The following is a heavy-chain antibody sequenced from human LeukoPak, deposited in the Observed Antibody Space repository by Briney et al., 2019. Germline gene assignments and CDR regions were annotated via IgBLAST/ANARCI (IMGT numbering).Heavy chain of an antibody. D-gene: IGHD3-10*01. J-gene: IGHJ4*02. V-gene: IGHV3-48*03. Sequence: GGSLRLSCAASGFTFSSYEMNWVRQAPGKGLEWVSYISSSGSTIYYADSVKGRFTISRDNSKNTLYLQMNSLRAEDTAVYYCARERVLLWFGTPVTYWGQGTLVTVSS. CDR1: GFTFSSYE. CDR3: ARERVLLWFGTPVTY. CDR2: ISSSGSTI.